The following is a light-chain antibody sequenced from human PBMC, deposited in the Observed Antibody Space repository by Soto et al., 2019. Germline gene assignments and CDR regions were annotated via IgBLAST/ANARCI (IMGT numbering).Light chain of an antibody. Sequence: QSVLTQPPSVSVAPGQKVTISCSGSSSNIGNNYVSWYQQLPGTAPKLLIYDNNKRPSGIPDRFSGSKSGTSATLGITGLQTGDEADYYCGTWDSSLSAEVFGGGTKVTVL. CDR1: SSNIGNNY. V-gene: IGLV1-51*01. CDR3: GTWDSSLSAEV. J-gene: IGLJ2*01. CDR2: DNN.